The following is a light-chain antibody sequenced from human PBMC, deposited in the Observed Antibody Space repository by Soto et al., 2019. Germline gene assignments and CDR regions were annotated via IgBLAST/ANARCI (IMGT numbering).Light chain of an antibody. V-gene: IGLV1-51*02. Sequence: QSVLTQPPSVSAAPGQKVTISCSGSSSNIGNNYVSWYQQLPGTAPKLLMYENNKRPSGIPDRFSGSKSGTSATLGITGLQTGDEADYYCGTWDSSLSLYVFGTGTKVTVL. CDR3: GTWDSSLSLYV. J-gene: IGLJ1*01. CDR2: ENN. CDR1: SSNIGNNY.